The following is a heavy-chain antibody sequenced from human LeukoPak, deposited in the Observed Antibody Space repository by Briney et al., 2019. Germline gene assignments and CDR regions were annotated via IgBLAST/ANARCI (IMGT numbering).Heavy chain of an antibody. CDR3: ARGPPSRLYYGSGSYLY. J-gene: IGHJ4*02. V-gene: IGHV4-34*01. CDR2: INHSGST. D-gene: IGHD3-10*01. CDR1: GGSFSGYY. Sequence: PSETLSLTCAVYGGSFSGYYWSWIRQPPGKGLQWIGEINHSGSTNYNPSLKSRVTISVDTSKNQFSLKLSSVTAADTAVFYCARGPPSRLYYGSGSYLYWGQGTLVTVSS.